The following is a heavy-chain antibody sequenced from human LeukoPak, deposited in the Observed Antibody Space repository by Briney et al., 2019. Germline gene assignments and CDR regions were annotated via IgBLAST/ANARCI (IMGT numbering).Heavy chain of an antibody. J-gene: IGHJ4*02. D-gene: IGHD5-18*01. CDR2: INDSGST. Sequence: SETLSLTCAVYGXSFSGYYWSWIRQPPGKGLEWIGEINDSGSTNYNPSLKSRVTISLDTSKNQFSLKLNSVTAADTAVYYCTRQVLHTAMDYWGQGTLVTVSS. CDR1: GXSFSGYY. CDR3: TRQVLHTAMDY. V-gene: IGHV4-34*01.